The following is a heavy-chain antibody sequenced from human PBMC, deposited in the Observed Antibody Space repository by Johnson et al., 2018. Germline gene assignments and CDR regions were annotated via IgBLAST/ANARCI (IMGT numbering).Heavy chain of an antibody. V-gene: IGHV4-59*01. CDR3: ARDRCSSTSCQYGMDV. CDR2: IYYSGST. Sequence: QVQLQESGPGLVKXSETXSLXCTVSGGSISSYYWSWIRQPPGKGLEWIGYIYYSGSTNYNPSLKSRVTISVDTSKNQFSLKLSSVTAADTAVYYCARDRCSSTSCQYGMDVWGQGTTVTVSS. CDR1: GGSISSYY. D-gene: IGHD2-2*01. J-gene: IGHJ6*02.